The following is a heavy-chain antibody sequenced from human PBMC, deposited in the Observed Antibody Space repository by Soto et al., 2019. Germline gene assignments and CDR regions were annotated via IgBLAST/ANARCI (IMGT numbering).Heavy chain of an antibody. J-gene: IGHJ4*02. CDR3: TLRQDTSRGPIY. CDR2: ST. CDR1: GFSLTTRGMT. Sequence: VSGPTLVNPTQTLTLTCTVSGFSLTTRGMTLGWIRQPPGKAPEWLALSTQYSPSLQSRLTFTEDTSKNQVVLTMTNMDPVDTATYYCTLRQDTSRGPIYWRQGIMVTVSS. D-gene: IGHD6-13*01. V-gene: IGHV2-5*01.